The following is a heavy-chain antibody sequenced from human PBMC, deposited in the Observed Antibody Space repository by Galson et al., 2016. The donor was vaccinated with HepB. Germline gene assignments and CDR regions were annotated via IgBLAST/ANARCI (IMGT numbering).Heavy chain of an antibody. D-gene: IGHD6-13*01. CDR1: GFTFEDYA. CDR3: VKGSSSWYGGGMDV. V-gene: IGHV3-9*01. J-gene: IGHJ6*02. CDR2: ISWNNKSI. Sequence: SLRLSCAVSGFTFEDYAMHWVRQTPGKGLEWVSTISWNNKSIAYADFVKGRFAISRDNAKNPLSLQMNSVTTEDTAMYFCVKGSSSWYGGGMDVWGQGTTVTVSS.